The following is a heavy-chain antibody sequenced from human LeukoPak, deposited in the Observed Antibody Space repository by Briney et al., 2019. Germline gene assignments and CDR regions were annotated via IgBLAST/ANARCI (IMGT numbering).Heavy chain of an antibody. V-gene: IGHV4-34*01. CDR1: GGSFSGYY. D-gene: IGHD2-8*02. J-gene: IGHJ4*02. CDR3: ARLRILGLFDY. CDR2: INHSGST. Sequence: SETLSLTCAVYGGSFSGYYWSWIRQPPGKGLEWIGEINHSGSTNHNPSLKSRVTISVDTSKNQFSLKLSSVTAADTAVYYCARLRILGLFDYWGQGTLVTVSS.